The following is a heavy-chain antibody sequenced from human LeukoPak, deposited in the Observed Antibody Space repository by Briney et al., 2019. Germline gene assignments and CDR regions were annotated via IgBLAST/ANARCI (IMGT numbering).Heavy chain of an antibody. D-gene: IGHD3-10*01. CDR1: GFTFSSYS. CDR2: ISSSSSTI. Sequence: PGGSLRLSCAASGFTFSSYSMNWVRQAPGKGLERVSYISSSSSTIYYADSVKGRFTISRDNAKNSLYLQMNSLRAEDTAVYYCASVRITMVRGVIDYYYYYMDVWGKGTTVTVSS. J-gene: IGHJ6*03. V-gene: IGHV3-48*01. CDR3: ASVRITMVRGVIDYYYYYMDV.